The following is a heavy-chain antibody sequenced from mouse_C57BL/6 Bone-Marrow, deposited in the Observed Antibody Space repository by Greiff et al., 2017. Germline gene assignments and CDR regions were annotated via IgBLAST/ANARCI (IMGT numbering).Heavy chain of an antibody. J-gene: IGHJ3*01. Sequence: VQLVESGPELVKPGASVKMSCKASGYTFTDYNMHWVKQSHGTSLEWIGYINPNNGGTSYNQKFKGKATLTVNKSSSTAYMELRSLTSEDSAVYYCARLGYYPWFAYWGQGTLVTVSA. CDR3: ARLGYYPWFAY. CDR2: INPNNGGT. CDR1: GYTFTDYN. D-gene: IGHD1-1*01. V-gene: IGHV1-22*01.